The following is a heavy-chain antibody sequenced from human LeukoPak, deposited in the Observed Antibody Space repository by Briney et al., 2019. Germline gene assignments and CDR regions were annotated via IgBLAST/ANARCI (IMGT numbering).Heavy chain of an antibody. CDR1: GGSISSYY. V-gene: IGHV4-59*01. J-gene: IGHJ5*02. CDR2: IYYSGST. CDR3: ARAPVPPYYYGSGLNWFDP. D-gene: IGHD3-10*01. Sequence: SETLSLTCTVSGGSISSYYWGWIRQPPGKGLEWIGYIYYSGSTNYNPSLKSRVTISVDTSKNQFSLKLSSVTAADTAVYYCARAPVPPYYYGSGLNWFDPWGQGTLVTVSS.